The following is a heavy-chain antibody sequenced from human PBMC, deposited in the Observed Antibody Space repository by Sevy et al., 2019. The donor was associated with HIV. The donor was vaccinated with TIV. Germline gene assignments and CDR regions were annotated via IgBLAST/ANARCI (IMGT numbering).Heavy chain of an antibody. D-gene: IGHD1-7*01. CDR1: GFTFHTPA. Sequence: GGSLRLSCAASGFTFHTPAMHWVRQAPGKGLEWVSGINWIGAATGYADSVRGRFTISRDDAKNSLFLHMNRLRPEDTAFYYCAKDMSRGGTGTGLDYWGQGTLVTVSS. CDR3: AKDMSRGGTGTGLDY. J-gene: IGHJ4*02. CDR2: INWIGAAT. V-gene: IGHV3-9*01.